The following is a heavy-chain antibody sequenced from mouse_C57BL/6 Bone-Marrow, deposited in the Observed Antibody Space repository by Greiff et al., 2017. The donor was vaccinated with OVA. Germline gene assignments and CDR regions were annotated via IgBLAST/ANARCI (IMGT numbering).Heavy chain of an antibody. CDR3: AREGMGLPFDY. D-gene: IGHD5-5*01. V-gene: IGHV1-4*01. Sequence: QVQLKQSGAELARPGASVKMSCKASGYTFTSYTMHWVKQRPGQGLEWIGYINSSSGYTKYNQKFKDKATLTADKSSSTAYMQLSSLTSEDSAVYYCAREGMGLPFDYWGQGTTLTVSS. CDR1: GYTFTSYT. J-gene: IGHJ2*01. CDR2: INSSSGYT.